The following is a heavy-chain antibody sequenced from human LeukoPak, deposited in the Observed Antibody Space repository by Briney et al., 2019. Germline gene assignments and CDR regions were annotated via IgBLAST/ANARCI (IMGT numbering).Heavy chain of an antibody. Sequence: SETLSLTCTVSGGSISSGGYYWSWIRQHPGKGLGWIGYIYYSGSTYYNPSLKSRVTISVDTSKNQFSLKLSSVTAADTAVYYCARDCWDSTSCSVSGWGQGTLVTVSS. CDR1: GGSISSGGYY. J-gene: IGHJ4*02. D-gene: IGHD2-2*01. CDR3: ARDCWDSTSCSVSG. CDR2: IYYSGST. V-gene: IGHV4-30-4*08.